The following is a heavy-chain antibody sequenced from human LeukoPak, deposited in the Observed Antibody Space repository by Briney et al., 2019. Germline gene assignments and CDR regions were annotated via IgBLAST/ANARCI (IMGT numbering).Heavy chain of an antibody. Sequence: SETLSLTCTVSGGSISSYYWSWIRQPPGKGLEWIGYIYYSGSTNYNPSLKSRVTISVDTSKNQFSLKLSSVTAADTAVYYCAVAAAGLFDYWGQGTLVTVSS. CDR3: AVAAAGLFDY. CDR2: IYYSGST. J-gene: IGHJ4*02. D-gene: IGHD6-13*01. CDR1: GGSISSYY. V-gene: IGHV4-59*01.